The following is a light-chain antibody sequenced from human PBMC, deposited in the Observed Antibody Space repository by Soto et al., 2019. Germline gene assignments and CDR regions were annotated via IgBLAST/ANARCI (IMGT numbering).Light chain of an antibody. CDR3: QQFHSFSRT. CDR1: QTIYSN. Sequence: IGKAQSPATLSVSPGERATLSCRASQTIYSNVAWYQQRPGQPPRLLIYRASSRATGIPARFSGSGSGTEFTLTISSLQPEDFATYYCQQFHSFSRTFGQGTKVDIK. CDR2: RAS. J-gene: IGKJ1*01. V-gene: IGKV3-15*01.